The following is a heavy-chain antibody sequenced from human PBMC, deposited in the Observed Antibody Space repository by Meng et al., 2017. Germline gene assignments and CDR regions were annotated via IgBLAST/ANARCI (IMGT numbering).Heavy chain of an antibody. Sequence: SLTLSCAASGFTFSSYGMHCVRHAAGRGLGWVAVIWYDGSNTYYADSVTGRFSISRDNSKNTLYLQMNSLRAEDTAVYYCARDPNRWGALKYWGQGTLVTVSS. CDR3: ARDPNRWGALKY. CDR1: GFTFSSYG. J-gene: IGHJ4*02. V-gene: IGHV3-33*01. CDR2: IWYDGSNT. D-gene: IGHD3-16*01.